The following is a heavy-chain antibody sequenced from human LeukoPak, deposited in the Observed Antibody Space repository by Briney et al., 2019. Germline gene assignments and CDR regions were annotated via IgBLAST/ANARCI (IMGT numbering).Heavy chain of an antibody. CDR1: GFTFSSYA. CDR3: AKVWAVDTAMAEKRGAMGTTTVDY. V-gene: IGHV3-23*01. CDR2: ISGSGGST. Sequence: PGGSLRLSCAASGFTFSSYAMSWVRQAPGKGLEWVSAISGSGGSTYYADSVKGRFTISRDNSKNTLYLQMNSLRAEDTAVYYCAKVWAVDTAMAEKRGAMGTTTVDYWGQGTLVTVSS. D-gene: IGHD5-18*01. J-gene: IGHJ4*02.